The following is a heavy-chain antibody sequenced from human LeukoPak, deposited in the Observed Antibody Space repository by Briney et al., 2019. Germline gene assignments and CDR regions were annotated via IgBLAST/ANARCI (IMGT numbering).Heavy chain of an antibody. CDR1: GFTFYDYA. Sequence: PGGSLRLSCAASGFTFYDYAMHWVRQAPGKGLEWVSLISGDGGSTYYADSVKGRFTISRDNSKNYLYLQMNSLRTEDTALYYCAKDYNDSSGYYYDIFDYWGQGTLVTVSS. CDR3: AKDYNDSSGYYYDIFDY. V-gene: IGHV3-43*02. CDR2: ISGDGGST. J-gene: IGHJ4*02. D-gene: IGHD3-22*01.